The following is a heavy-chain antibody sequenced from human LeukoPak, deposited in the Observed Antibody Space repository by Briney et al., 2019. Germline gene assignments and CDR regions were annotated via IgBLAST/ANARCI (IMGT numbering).Heavy chain of an antibody. CDR2: IYHSGST. D-gene: IGHD3-22*01. V-gene: IGHV4-59*08. Sequence: SETLSLTCTVSGGSISSYYWSWIRQPPGKGLEWIGSIYHSGSTYYNPSLKSRVTISVDTTKNQFSLKLSSVTAADTAVYYCARHSKPRRYHDSSGYYKGAFDIWGQGTMVTVSS. J-gene: IGHJ3*02. CDR3: ARHSKPRRYHDSSGYYKGAFDI. CDR1: GGSISSYY.